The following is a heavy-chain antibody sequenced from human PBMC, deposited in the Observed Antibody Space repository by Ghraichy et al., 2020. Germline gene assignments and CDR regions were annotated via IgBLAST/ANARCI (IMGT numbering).Heavy chain of an antibody. CDR3: ARDRGGGTDFDY. Sequence: GGSLRLSCAASGFTFSSYAMRWVRQAPGKGLEWVSAISRGGGSTYYADSVKGRVTISRDNYKNTLYLQMNSLRAEDTAVYYCARDRGGGTDFDYWGQGTLVTVSS. V-gene: IGHV3-23*01. CDR1: GFTFSSYA. CDR2: ISRGGGST. D-gene: IGHD1-26*01. J-gene: IGHJ4*02.